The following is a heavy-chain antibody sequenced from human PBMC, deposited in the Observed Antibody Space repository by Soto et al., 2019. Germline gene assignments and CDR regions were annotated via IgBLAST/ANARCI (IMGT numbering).Heavy chain of an antibody. CDR1: GYSFTSYS. J-gene: IGHJ3*02. D-gene: IGHD5-18*01. CDR2: IYPGDSDT. CDR3: AGPLLGYSYGSDVFDI. V-gene: IGHV5-51*01. Sequence: GESLKIFCKGSGYSFTSYSIGWVRQMPGKGMERMGIIYPGDSDTRYSPYFKGQVTISADKSISTTYLQWSSLKASETAMFYCAGPLLGYSYGSDVFDIWSQGTMDTGSS.